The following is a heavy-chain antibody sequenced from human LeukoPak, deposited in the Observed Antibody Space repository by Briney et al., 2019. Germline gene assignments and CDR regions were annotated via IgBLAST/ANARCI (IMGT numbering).Heavy chain of an antibody. J-gene: IGHJ1*01. CDR2: INPDGRDT. V-gene: IGHV3-7*01. D-gene: IGHD2-21*02. CDR3: TSWGDTTAEYFQR. Sequence: PGGFLRLSCLVTGFTFNKCWLNWVRKAPGKGLEWVAHINPDGRDTYYVDSVKGRFTISRDNAQNSMYLQMNSLRVEDTAVYYCTSWGDTTAEYFQRWGQGTLVTVSS. CDR1: GFTFNKCW.